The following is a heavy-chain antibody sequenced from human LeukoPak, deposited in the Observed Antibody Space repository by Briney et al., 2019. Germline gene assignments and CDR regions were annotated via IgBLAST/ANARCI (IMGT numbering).Heavy chain of an antibody. D-gene: IGHD2-15*01. V-gene: IGHV3-9*01. J-gene: IGHJ3*02. CDR3: TKKTTRYCSCGSCYSVDAFDI. CDR2: ISWNSGSI. CDR1: GFTFDDYA. Sequence: GGSLRLSCAASGFTFDDYAMHWVRQAPGKGLEWVSGISWNSGSIGYADSVKGRFTISRDNAKNSLYLQMNSLRAEDTALYYCTKKTTRYCSCGSCYSVDAFDIWGQGTMVTVSS.